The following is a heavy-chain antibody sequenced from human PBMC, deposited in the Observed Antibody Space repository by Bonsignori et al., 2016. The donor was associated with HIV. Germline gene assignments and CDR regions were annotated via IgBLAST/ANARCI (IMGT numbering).Heavy chain of an antibody. V-gene: IGHV3-52*01. CDR2: IKCDGSEK. J-gene: IGHJ4*02. D-gene: IGHD2-2*01. CDR3: PAVVPAAYFDY. CDR1: GFTFSSSW. Sequence: GESLKISCAASGFTFSSSWMHWVCQGSGRRGLEWVADIKCDGSEKYYVDSVKGRLTISRDNAKNSLYLQVNSLRAEDMTVYYCPAVVPAAYFDYWGQGTLVTVSS.